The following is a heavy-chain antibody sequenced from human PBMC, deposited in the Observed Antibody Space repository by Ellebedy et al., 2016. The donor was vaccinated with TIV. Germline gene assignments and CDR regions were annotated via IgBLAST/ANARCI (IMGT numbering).Heavy chain of an antibody. CDR1: GFTFSSYW. CDR2: IKQDGSEK. D-gene: IGHD5-18*01. CDR3: ARDPSTDTAMVSYYYYYYMDV. Sequence: GGSLRLXXAASGFTFSSYWMSWVRQAPGKGLEWVANIKQDGSEKYYVDSVKGRFTISRDNAKNSLYLQMNSLRAEDTAVYYCARDPSTDTAMVSYYYYYYMDVWGKGTTVTVSS. J-gene: IGHJ6*03. V-gene: IGHV3-7*01.